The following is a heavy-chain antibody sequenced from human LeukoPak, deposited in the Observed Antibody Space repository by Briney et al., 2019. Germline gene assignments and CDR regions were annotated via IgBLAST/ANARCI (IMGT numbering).Heavy chain of an antibody. J-gene: IGHJ4*02. CDR2: ISYDGSNK. Sequence: QTGGSLRLSCAASGFTFSSYGMHWVRQAPGKGLEWVAVISYDGSNKYYADSVKGRFTISRDNSKNTLYLQMNSLRAEDTAVYYCAKPYPRYCSSTSCYQDYWGQGTLVTVSS. D-gene: IGHD2-2*01. CDR1: GFTFSSYG. CDR3: AKPYPRYCSSTSCYQDY. V-gene: IGHV3-30*18.